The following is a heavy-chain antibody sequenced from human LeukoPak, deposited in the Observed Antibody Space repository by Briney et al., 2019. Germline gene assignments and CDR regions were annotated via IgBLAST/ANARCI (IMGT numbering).Heavy chain of an antibody. V-gene: IGHV4-38-2*02. J-gene: IGHJ4*02. CDR2: IHHSGST. CDR1: GYSISSGYY. CDR3: ARGRWLQQSFDY. D-gene: IGHD5-24*01. Sequence: TSETLSLTCTVSGYSISSGYYWGWIRPPPGKGLEWIGSIHHSGSTYYNPSLNSRVTISVDTSKNQFSLNLSSVTAADTAVYYCARGRWLQQSFDYWGQGTLVTVSS.